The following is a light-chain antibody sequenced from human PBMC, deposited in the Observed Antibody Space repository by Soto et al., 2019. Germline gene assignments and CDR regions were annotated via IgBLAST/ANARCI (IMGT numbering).Light chain of an antibody. CDR1: QSISSY. Sequence: VVLTQSPDTLSLPPGERATLSCRASQSISSYLAWYQQKPGQAPRLLIYDASSRATGIPARFSGSGSGTDFTLTISSLQSEDFAVYYCQQYNNWPWTFGQGTKVDIK. V-gene: IGKV3-11*01. CDR3: QQYNNWPWT. J-gene: IGKJ1*01. CDR2: DAS.